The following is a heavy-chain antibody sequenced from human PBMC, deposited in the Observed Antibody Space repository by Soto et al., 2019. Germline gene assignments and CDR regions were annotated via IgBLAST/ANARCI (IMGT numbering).Heavy chain of an antibody. CDR2: ISGSGGST. V-gene: IGHV3-23*01. D-gene: IGHD6-6*01. CDR1: GFTFSSYA. Sequence: GGSLRLSCAASGFTFSSYAMSWVRQAPGKGLEWVSAISGSGGSTYYADSVKGRFTISRDNSKNTLYLQMNSLRAEDTAVYYCGKSLTPRRKQLVPSYGMDVWGQGTTVTVSS. J-gene: IGHJ6*02. CDR3: GKSLTPRRKQLVPSYGMDV.